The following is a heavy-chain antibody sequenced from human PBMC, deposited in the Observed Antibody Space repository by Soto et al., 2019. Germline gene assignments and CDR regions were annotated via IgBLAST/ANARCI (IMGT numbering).Heavy chain of an antibody. CDR2: VYYNGNT. Sequence: PSETLSLTCTVSGGSISSYYWVWIRQPPGKGLEWIGNVYYNGNTYYNPSLKSRLTISVDTSNNQFSLKVRSVTAADTAVYYCARLSGSYNDRYFDSWGQGTLVTVSS. J-gene: IGHJ4*02. CDR3: ARLSGSYNDRYFDS. D-gene: IGHD1-26*01. V-gene: IGHV4-39*01. CDR1: GGSISSYY.